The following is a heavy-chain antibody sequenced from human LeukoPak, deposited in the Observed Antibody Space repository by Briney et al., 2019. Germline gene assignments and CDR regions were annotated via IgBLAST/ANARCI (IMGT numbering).Heavy chain of an antibody. Sequence: ASVKVSCKASGYTFTSYGISWVRQAPGQGLEWMGWISAYNGNTNYAQKLQGRVTMTTDTSTNTAYMELRSLRSDDTAVYYCAREDDITIFGVVINPPDYWGQGTLVTVSS. J-gene: IGHJ4*02. D-gene: IGHD3-3*01. CDR2: ISAYNGNT. V-gene: IGHV1-18*01. CDR3: AREDDITIFGVVINPPDY. CDR1: GYTFTSYG.